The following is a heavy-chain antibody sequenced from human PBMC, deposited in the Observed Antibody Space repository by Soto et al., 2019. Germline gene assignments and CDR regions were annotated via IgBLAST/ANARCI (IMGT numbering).Heavy chain of an antibody. CDR3: ATYQQLQFHDY. V-gene: IGHV3-21*04. D-gene: IGHD4-4*01. J-gene: IGHJ4*02. CDR1: GFPFSTYS. Sequence: GGSLRLSCAASGFPFSTYSMNWVRQAPGKGLEWVSSISSSSNNLYYADSVKGRFTISRDNAKNTLYLQMNSLRAEDTAFYYCATYQQLQFHDYWVQGTLVTVSS. CDR2: ISSSSNNL.